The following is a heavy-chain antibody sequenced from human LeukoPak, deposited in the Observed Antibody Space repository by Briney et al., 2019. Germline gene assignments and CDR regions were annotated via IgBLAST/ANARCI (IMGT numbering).Heavy chain of an antibody. CDR3: ARLASGYDLYAFARAYFDY. V-gene: IGHV4-59*01. Sequence: KPSETLSLTCTVSGGSISSYYWSWIRQPPGKGLEWIGYIYYSGSTNYNPSLKSRVTISVDTSKNQFSLKLSSVTAADTAVYYCARLASGYDLYAFARAYFDYWAREPWSPSPQ. CDR1: GGSISSYY. J-gene: IGHJ4*02. D-gene: IGHD5-12*01. CDR2: IYYSGST.